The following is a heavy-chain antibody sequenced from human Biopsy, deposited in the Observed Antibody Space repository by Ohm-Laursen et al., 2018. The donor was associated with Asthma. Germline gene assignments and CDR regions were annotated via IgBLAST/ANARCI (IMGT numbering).Heavy chain of an antibody. CDR3: ARMNTMIQAANYYSYAMDV. D-gene: IGHD3-22*01. CDR1: YGSINSGGYS. Sequence: TLSLTCTVSYGSINSGGYSWNRIRQPPGKGPEWIDYLFLSGNTHYNPSLKSRVTISVDRSKRQFSLKVNSVTAADTAVYYCARMNTMIQAANYYSYAMDVWGQGTTVTVSS. V-gene: IGHV4-30-2*01. J-gene: IGHJ6*02. CDR2: LFLSGNT.